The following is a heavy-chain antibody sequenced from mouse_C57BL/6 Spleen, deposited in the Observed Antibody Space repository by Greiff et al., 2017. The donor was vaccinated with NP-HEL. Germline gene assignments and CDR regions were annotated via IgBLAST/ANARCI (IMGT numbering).Heavy chain of an antibody. CDR1: GYTFTSYT. V-gene: IGHV1-4*01. CDR2: INPSSGYT. CDR3: ARCDYDGRYFDV. J-gene: IGHJ1*03. D-gene: IGHD2-4*01. Sequence: VKLMESGAELARPGASVKMSCKASGYTFTSYTMHWVKQRPGQGLEWIGYINPSSGYTKYNQKFKDKATLTADKSSSTAYMQLSSLTSEDSAVYYCARCDYDGRYFDVWGTGTTVTVSS.